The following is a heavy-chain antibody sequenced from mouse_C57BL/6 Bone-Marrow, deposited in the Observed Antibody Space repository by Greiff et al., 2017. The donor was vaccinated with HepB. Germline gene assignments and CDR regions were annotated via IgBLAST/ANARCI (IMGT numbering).Heavy chain of an antibody. V-gene: IGHV14-4*01. Sequence: VQLKESGAELVRPGASVKLSCTASGFNIKDDYMHWVKQRPEQGLEWIGWIDPENGDTEYASKFQGKATITADTSSNTAYLQLSSLTSEDTAVYYCTPHYYGSSYPWFAYWGQGTLVTVSA. CDR2: IDPENGDT. CDR3: TPHYYGSSYPWFAY. D-gene: IGHD1-1*01. CDR1: GFNIKDDY. J-gene: IGHJ3*01.